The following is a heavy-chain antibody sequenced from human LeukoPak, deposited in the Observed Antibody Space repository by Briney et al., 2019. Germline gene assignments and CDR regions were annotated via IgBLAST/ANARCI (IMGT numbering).Heavy chain of an antibody. CDR1: GFTFSNYG. J-gene: IGHJ3*02. CDR2: ISYDGSNK. V-gene: IGHV3-30*18. D-gene: IGHD3-16*01. Sequence: GGSLRLSCAASGFTFSNYGMHWVRQAPGKGLEWVAVISYDGSNKYYADSVKGRFTISRDNAKNSLYLQMNSLRAEDTAIYYCANEGGGAFDIWGQGTMVTVSS. CDR3: ANEGGGAFDI.